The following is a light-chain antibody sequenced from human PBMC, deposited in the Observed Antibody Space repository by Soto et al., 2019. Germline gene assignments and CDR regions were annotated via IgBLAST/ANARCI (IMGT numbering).Light chain of an antibody. CDR2: GTS. CDR1: QTVASNY. Sequence: EILLTQSPGTLSLSPGERATLSCRASQTVASNYFAWYQQRPGQAPRLLIYGTSSRATGSPDRFSGSGSGTDFTLTLGSLEPEEFAVYYCQQRSNSFGGGTKVDIK. J-gene: IGKJ4*01. V-gene: IGKV3D-20*02. CDR3: QQRSNS.